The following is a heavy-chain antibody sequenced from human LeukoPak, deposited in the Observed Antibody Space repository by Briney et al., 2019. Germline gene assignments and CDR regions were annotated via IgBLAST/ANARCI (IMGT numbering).Heavy chain of an antibody. Sequence: GGSLRLSCAASGFTFSSYAMHWVRQAPGKGLEWVAVISYDGSNKYYADSVKGRFTISRDNSKNTLYLQMNSLRAEDTAVYYCAKGPMAAAALFDYWGQGTLVTVSS. V-gene: IGHV3-30*04. D-gene: IGHD6-13*01. CDR1: GFTFSSYA. J-gene: IGHJ4*02. CDR2: ISYDGSNK. CDR3: AKGPMAAAALFDY.